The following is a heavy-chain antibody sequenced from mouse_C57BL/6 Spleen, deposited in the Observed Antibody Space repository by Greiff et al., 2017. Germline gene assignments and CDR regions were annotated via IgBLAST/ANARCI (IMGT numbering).Heavy chain of an antibody. J-gene: IGHJ2*01. Sequence: VQLVESGAELVRPGASVKLSCKASGYTFTDYYINWVKQRPGQGLEWIARIYPGSGNTYYNEKFKGKATLTAEKSSSTAYMQLSSLTSEDSAVYFCAREPLTYYFDYWGQGTTLTVSS. V-gene: IGHV1-76*01. CDR2: IYPGSGNT. CDR3: AREPLTYYFDY. CDR1: GYTFTDYY.